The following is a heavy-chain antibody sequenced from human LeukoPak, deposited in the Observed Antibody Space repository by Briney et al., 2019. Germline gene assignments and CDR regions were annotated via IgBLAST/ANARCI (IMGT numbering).Heavy chain of an antibody. CDR3: ARDRCSSTSCYVSYHYYYYMDV. CDR2: IIPIFGTA. Sequence: SVKVSCKASGDTFSSYAISWVRQAPGQGLEWMGGIIPIFGTANYAQKFQGRVTITADESTSTAYMELSSLRSEDTAVYYCARDRCSSTSCYVSYHYYYYMDVWGKGTTVTVSS. J-gene: IGHJ6*03. CDR1: GDTFSSYA. D-gene: IGHD2-2*01. V-gene: IGHV1-69*13.